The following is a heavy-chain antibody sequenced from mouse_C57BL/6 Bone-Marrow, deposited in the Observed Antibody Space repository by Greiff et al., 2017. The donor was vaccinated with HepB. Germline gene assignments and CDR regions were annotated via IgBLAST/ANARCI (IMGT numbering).Heavy chain of an antibody. J-gene: IGHJ4*01. CDR3: ARRGSCYYYAMDY. CDR2: IYPGDGDT. Sequence: VKVVESGPELVKPGASVKISCKASGYAFSSSWMNWVKQRPGKGLEWIGRIYPGDGDTNYNGKFKGKATLTADKSSSTAYMQLSSLTSEDSAVYFCARRGSCYYYAMDYWGQGTSVTVSS. D-gene: IGHD1-1*01. V-gene: IGHV1-82*01. CDR1: GYAFSSSW.